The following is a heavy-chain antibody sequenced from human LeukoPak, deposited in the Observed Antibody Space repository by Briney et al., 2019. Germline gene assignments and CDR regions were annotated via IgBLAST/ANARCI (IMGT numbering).Heavy chain of an antibody. Sequence: ASVKVSCKVSGYSLSELFTHWVRQAPGKGLEWMEGFDPEDGEPMYAQKFQGRVTMTEDTSTDTAYMELRSLRSEDTAVYYCATEKDELLDSWGQGTLVTVSS. V-gene: IGHV1-24*01. CDR2: FDPEDGEP. CDR3: ATEKDELLDS. J-gene: IGHJ5*01. D-gene: IGHD1-1*01. CDR1: GYSLSELF.